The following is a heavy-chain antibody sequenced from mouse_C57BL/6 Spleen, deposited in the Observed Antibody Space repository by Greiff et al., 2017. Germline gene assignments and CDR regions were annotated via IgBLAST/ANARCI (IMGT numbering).Heavy chain of an antibody. CDR2: INPSNGYT. CDR3: GRYPDLED. V-gene: IGHV1-4*01. CDR1: GYTFTSYT. J-gene: IGHJ2*01. Sequence: VQLQQSGAELARPGASVKMSCKASGYTFTSYTMHWVKQRPGQGLEWIGYINPSNGYTKYNQKFKGKATLTADTSSSTAYMQLSSLTSEDSAVYYCGRYPDLEDWGKGTTLTASS.